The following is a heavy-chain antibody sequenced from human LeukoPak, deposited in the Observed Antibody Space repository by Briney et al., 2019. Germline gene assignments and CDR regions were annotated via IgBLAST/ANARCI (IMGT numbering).Heavy chain of an antibody. J-gene: IGHJ6*03. D-gene: IGHD2-2*01. CDR3: ARGRGGPRCSSTSCYPHDYYYYYMDV. V-gene: IGHV4-34*01. CDR2: INHSGST. Sequence: SETLSLTCAVYGGSFSGYYWSWIRQPPGKGLEWIGEINHSGSTNYNPSLKSRVTISVDTSKNQFSLKLSSVTAADTAVYYCARGRGGPRCSSTSCYPHDYYYYYMDVWGKGTTVTVSS. CDR1: GGSFSGYY.